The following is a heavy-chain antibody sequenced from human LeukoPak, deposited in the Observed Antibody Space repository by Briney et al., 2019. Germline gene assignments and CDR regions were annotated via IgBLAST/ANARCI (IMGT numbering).Heavy chain of an antibody. J-gene: IGHJ4*02. CDR1: GFTFSNYA. D-gene: IGHD6-19*01. V-gene: IGHV3-23*01. CDR2: ISGTGHST. CDR3: AKDLRVAVGRGYFDY. Sequence: GGSLRLSCAASGFTFSNYAMSWIRQAPGKGLEWVSAISGTGHSTYYADPVKGRFTISRDNSKNTLDLHMNSLRAEDTAVYYCAKDLRVAVGRGYFDYWGQGTLVTVSS.